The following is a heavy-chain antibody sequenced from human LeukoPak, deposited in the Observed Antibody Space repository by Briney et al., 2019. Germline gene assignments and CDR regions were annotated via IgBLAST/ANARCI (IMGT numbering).Heavy chain of an antibody. CDR2: ISWNSGSI. D-gene: IGHD5-24*01. CDR1: GFTFDDYA. V-gene: IGHV3-9*03. Sequence: GGSLRLSCAASGFTFDDYAMHWVRQAPGKGLEWVSGISWNSGSIGYADSVKGRFTISRDNAKNSLYLQMNSLRAEDMALYYCAKTDGYNSGALDIWGQGTMVTVSS. J-gene: IGHJ3*02. CDR3: AKTDGYNSGALDI.